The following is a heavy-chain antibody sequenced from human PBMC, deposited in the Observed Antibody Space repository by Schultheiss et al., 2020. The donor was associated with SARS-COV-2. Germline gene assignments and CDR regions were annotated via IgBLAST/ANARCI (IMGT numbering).Heavy chain of an antibody. CDR3: ASRYYYDSSGYYSPFDY. J-gene: IGHJ4*02. D-gene: IGHD3-22*01. CDR2: IYVNGST. CDR1: GGSISSYY. V-gene: IGHV4-4*07. Sequence: SETLSLTCTVSGGSISSYYWGWIRQPAGKGLEWIGRIYVNGSTNYNPSLKSRITMSVDTSKNRFSLKLSSVTAADTAVYYCASRYYYDSSGYYSPFDYWGQGTLVTVSS.